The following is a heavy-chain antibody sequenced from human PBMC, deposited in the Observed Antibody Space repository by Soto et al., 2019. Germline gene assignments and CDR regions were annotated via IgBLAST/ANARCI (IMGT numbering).Heavy chain of an antibody. J-gene: IGHJ6*02. D-gene: IGHD5-18*01. CDR2: ISGSGNDR. CDR3: ARPVHYSYGPTWIDYYYYGMDV. Sequence: PGGSLRLSCAASGFSFSIYSMNWVRQAPGKGLEWVSYISGSGNDRNYADSVKGRFTISRDNSKNTLYLQMNSLRAEDTAVYYCARPVHYSYGPTWIDYYYYGMDVWAQETTVPVSS. CDR1: GFSFSIYS. V-gene: IGHV3-48*01.